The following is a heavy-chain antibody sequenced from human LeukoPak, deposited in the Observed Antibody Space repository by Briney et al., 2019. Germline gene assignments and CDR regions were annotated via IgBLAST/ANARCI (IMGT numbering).Heavy chain of an antibody. V-gene: IGHV3-23*01. Sequence: SGGSLRLSCAASAFTFSSYAMSWVRQAPGKGLEWVSVISGGGGSTFYADSVKGRFTISRDNSKNTLYLQMNSLRAEDTAIYYCPRGVSSGLYYFDYWGQGTLVTVSS. CDR3: PRGVSSGLYYFDY. D-gene: IGHD6-19*01. CDR2: ISGGGGST. J-gene: IGHJ4*02. CDR1: AFTFSSYA.